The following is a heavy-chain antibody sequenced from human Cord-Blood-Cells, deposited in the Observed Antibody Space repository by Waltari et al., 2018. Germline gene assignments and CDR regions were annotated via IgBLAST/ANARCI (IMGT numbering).Heavy chain of an antibody. J-gene: IGHJ4*02. CDR3: ARDGGNSDY. V-gene: IGHV3-21*01. CDR1: GFTFSSYS. D-gene: IGHD2-21*02. Sequence: EVQLVESGGGLVKPGGSLRLSCAASGFTFSSYSMNWVRQAPGKGREWVASISSSRSYIYYADSVKGRFTISRDNAKNSLYLQRNSLRAEDTAVYYCARDGGNSDYWGQGTLVTVSS. CDR2: ISSSRSYI.